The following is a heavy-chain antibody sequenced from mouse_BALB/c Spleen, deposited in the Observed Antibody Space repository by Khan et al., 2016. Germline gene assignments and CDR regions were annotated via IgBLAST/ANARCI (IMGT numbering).Heavy chain of an antibody. V-gene: IGHV9-1*02. D-gene: IGHD4-1*02. CDR1: GYNFENYG. CDR2: IKTYTGES. Sequence: QIQLVQSGPELKKPGETVKISCKASGYNFENYGMNWVKQAPGKGLEWMGWIKTYTGESTYADDFKGRFAFSLEASASTAYLQINNLKNEDMATYFCARRRQLDLYYAMDYWGQGTSVTVSS. J-gene: IGHJ4*01. CDR3: ARRRQLDLYYAMDY.